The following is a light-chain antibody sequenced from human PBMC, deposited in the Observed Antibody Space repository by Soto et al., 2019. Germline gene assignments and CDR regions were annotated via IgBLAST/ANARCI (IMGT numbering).Light chain of an antibody. Sequence: IVLTQSPGTLSLSPGERATLSCRASQSVSSSRLAWYQQKHCQAPRLLIHGASTRATGIPARFSGSGSGTEFTLTISSLQSEDFAVYYCQQYDKWPPITVGQGTRLEIK. CDR1: QSVSSS. J-gene: IGKJ5*01. CDR2: GAS. CDR3: QQYDKWPPIT. V-gene: IGKV3-15*01.